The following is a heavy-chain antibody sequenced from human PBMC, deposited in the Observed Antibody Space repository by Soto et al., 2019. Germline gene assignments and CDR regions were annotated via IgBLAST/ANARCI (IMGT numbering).Heavy chain of an antibody. CDR3: ATRRGDGYNDY. D-gene: IGHD3-10*01. CDR2: IIPILGIA. V-gene: IGHV1-69*02. Sequence: QVQLVQSGAEVKKPGSSVKVSCKASGGTFSSYTISWVRQAPGQGLEWMGRIIPILGIANYAQKFQGRVTITADKSTRTAYMEVSSLRPEDTAVYYCATRRGDGYNDYGGQGTLVTVSS. J-gene: IGHJ4*02. CDR1: GGTFSSYT.